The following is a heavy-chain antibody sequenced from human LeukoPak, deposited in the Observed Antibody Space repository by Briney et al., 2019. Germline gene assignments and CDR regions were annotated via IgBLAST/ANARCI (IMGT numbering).Heavy chain of an antibody. V-gene: IGHV3-30*18. CDR3: AKDIPWELLMYYFDY. CDR2: ISYDGSNK. J-gene: IGHJ4*02. Sequence: PGRTLRLSCAASGFTLSSYGMHWVREAPAKGLEWVAVISYDGSNKYYADSVKGRFTISRDNSKNTLYLQMNSLRAEDTAVYYCAKDIPWELLMYYFDYWGQGTLVTVSS. D-gene: IGHD1-26*01. CDR1: GFTLSSYG.